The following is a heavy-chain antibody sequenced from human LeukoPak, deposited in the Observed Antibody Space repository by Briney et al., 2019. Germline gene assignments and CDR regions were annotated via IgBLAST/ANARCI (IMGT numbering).Heavy chain of an antibody. D-gene: IGHD3-3*01. V-gene: IGHV3-21*01. CDR3: ARGGLTITMFGVPITRNFDY. Sequence: GGSLRLSCAASGFIFSSFSVNWVRQAPGKGLEWVSSISTSGGLSSVYYADSVKGRFTISRDNANNSLFLQMNSLGAEDTAVYYCARGGLTITMFGVPITRNFDYWGQGTLVTVSS. J-gene: IGHJ4*02. CDR2: ISTSGGLSSV. CDR1: GFIFSSFS.